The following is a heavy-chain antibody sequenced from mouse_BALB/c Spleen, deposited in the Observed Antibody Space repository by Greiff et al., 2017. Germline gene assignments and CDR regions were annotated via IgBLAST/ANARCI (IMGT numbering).Heavy chain of an antibody. CDR3: ARDQTGWGYFDY. J-gene: IGHJ2*01. CDR1: GFTFSDYY. CDR2: ISDGGSYT. D-gene: IGHD4-1*01. V-gene: IGHV5-4*02. Sequence: EVHLVESGGGLVKPGGSLKLSCAASGFTFSDYYMYWVRQTPEKRLEWVATISDGGSYTYYPDSVKGRFTISRDNAKNNLYLQMSSLKSEDTAMYYCARDQTGWGYFDYWGQGTTLTVSS.